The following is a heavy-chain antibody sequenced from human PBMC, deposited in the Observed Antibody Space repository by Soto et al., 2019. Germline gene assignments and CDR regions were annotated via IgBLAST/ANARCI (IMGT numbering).Heavy chain of an antibody. CDR2: ISAYNGNT. D-gene: IGHD2-15*01. Sequence: QVQLVQSGAEVKKPGASVKVSCKASGYTFTSYGISWVRQAPGQGLEWMGWISAYNGNTNYAQKLQGRVTMTTDTSTSTAYRELRSLRSDDTAVYYCARSVVVDSNYYYYMDVWGKGTTVTVSS. J-gene: IGHJ6*03. V-gene: IGHV1-18*01. CDR1: GYTFTSYG. CDR3: ARSVVVDSNYYYYMDV.